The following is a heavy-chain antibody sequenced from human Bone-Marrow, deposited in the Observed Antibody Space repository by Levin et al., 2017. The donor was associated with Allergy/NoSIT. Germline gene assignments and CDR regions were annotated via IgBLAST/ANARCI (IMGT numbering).Heavy chain of an antibody. CDR3: AKNSLSSSWDYDY. V-gene: IGHV3-30*18. CDR2: ISYDGSNK. Sequence: GESLKISCAASGFTFSSYGMHWVRQAPGKGLEWVAVISYDGSNKYYADSVKGRFAISRDNSKNTLYLQMNSLRAEDTAVYYCAKNSLSSSWDYDYWGQGTLVTVSS. CDR1: GFTFSSYG. J-gene: IGHJ4*02. D-gene: IGHD6-13*01.